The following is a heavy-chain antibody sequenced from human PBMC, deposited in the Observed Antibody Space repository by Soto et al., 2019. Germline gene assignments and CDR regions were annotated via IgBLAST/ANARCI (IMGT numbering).Heavy chain of an antibody. CDR3: VKDAGGGPYSTAWYEFDY. J-gene: IGHJ4*02. D-gene: IGHD2-2*01. CDR2: ISDTGGGT. Sequence: SLRLSCAASEFIFSSYAMSWVRQAPGKGPEWVAVISDTGGGTYYADSVKGRFTISRDNSKNTLYLQMNSLRAEHTGLYYCVKDAGGGPYSTAWYEFDYWGQGTQVTVSS. CDR1: EFIFSSYA. V-gene: IGHV3-23*01.